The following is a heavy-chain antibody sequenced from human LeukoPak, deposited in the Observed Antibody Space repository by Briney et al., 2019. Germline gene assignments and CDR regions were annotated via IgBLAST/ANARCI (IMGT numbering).Heavy chain of an antibody. Sequence: GGSLRLSCAASGFTFSSYWMSWVRQAPGKGLEWVANIKQDGSEKYYVDSVKGRFTISGDNAKNSLYLQMNSLRAEDTAVYYCARDNGIWYYDSSGYTRTAYFDYWGQGTLVTVSS. V-gene: IGHV3-7*01. D-gene: IGHD3-22*01. CDR3: ARDNGIWYYDSSGYTRTAYFDY. CDR2: IKQDGSEK. J-gene: IGHJ4*02. CDR1: GFTFSSYW.